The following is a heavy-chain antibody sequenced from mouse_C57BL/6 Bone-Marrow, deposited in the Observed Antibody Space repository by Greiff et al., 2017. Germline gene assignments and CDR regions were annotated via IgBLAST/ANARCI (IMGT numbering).Heavy chain of an antibody. D-gene: IGHD4-1*01. J-gene: IGHJ4*01. CDR2: INPSNGGT. CDR1: GYTFTSYW. V-gene: IGHV1-53*01. CDR3: ARRGTGQGYAMDY. Sequence: QVHVKQPGTELVKPGASVKLSCKASGYTFTSYWMHWVKQRPGQGLEWIGNINPSNGGTNYNEKFKSKATLTVDKSSSTAYMQLSSRTSEDSAVYYCARRGTGQGYAMDYWGQGTSVTVSS.